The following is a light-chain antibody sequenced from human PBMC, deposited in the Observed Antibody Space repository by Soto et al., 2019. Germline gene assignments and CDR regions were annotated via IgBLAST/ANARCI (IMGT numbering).Light chain of an antibody. V-gene: IGLV2-14*01. J-gene: IGLJ1*01. CDR3: SSYTSSSPLDV. CDR1: SSDVGGYNY. CDR2: EVS. Sequence: ALTQPASVSGSPGQSITISCTGTSSDVGGYNYVSWYQQHPGKAPKLMIYEVSNRPSGVSNRFSGSKSGNTASLTISGLQAEDEADYYCSSYTSSSPLDVFGTGTKVTVL.